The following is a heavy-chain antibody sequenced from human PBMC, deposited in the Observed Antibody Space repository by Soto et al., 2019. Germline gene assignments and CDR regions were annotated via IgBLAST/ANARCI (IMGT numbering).Heavy chain of an antibody. Sequence: EVQLVESGGGLVQPGGSLRLSCAASGFTFSDYNMIWVRQAPGKGLEWVSYIDIFSATIYYADSVKGRFTISRDNAKNSLYLQMNSLRDEDTAFYYCARDGVAEIDYWGQGTLVTVSS. CDR3: ARDGVAEIDY. J-gene: IGHJ4*02. CDR2: IDIFSATI. CDR1: GFTFSDYN. V-gene: IGHV3-48*02. D-gene: IGHD2-15*01.